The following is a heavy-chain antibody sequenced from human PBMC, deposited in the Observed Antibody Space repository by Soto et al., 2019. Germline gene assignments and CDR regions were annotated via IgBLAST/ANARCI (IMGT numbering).Heavy chain of an antibody. CDR2: ISSSGSTI. D-gene: IGHD3-22*01. V-gene: IGHV3-11*01. CDR3: ATGGLMIVVVTDAFDI. Sequence: GGSLRLSCAASGFTFSDYYMSWIRQAPGKGLEWVSYISSSGSTIYYADSVKGRFTISRDNAKNSLYLQMNSLRAEDTAVYYCATGGLMIVVVTDAFDIWGQGTMVTVSS. CDR1: GFTFSDYY. J-gene: IGHJ3*02.